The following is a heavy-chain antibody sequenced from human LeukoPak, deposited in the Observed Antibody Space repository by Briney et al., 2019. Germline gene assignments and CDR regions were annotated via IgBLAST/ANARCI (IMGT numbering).Heavy chain of an antibody. J-gene: IGHJ5*02. Sequence: GGSLRLSCAASGLTVSSNDMHWLRQAPGKGLEWVSVLFSGGNTFYADSVKGRVAISRDNSKNTLYFQMNSLRAEDTAVYYCARDSIPTSIVGATEWFDPWGQGTLVTVSS. CDR1: GLTVSSND. CDR2: LFSGGNT. D-gene: IGHD1-26*01. V-gene: IGHV3-53*01. CDR3: ARDSIPTSIVGATEWFDP.